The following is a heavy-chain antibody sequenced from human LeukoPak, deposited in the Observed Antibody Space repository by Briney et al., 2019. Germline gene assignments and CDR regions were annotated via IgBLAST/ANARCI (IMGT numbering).Heavy chain of an antibody. CDR2: IYYSGST. Sequence: SETLSLTCTVSGGSISSYYWSWIRQPPGKGLEWVGYIYYSGSTYYNPSLKSRVTISVDTSKNQFSLKLSYVTAADTAVYYCARAPPAAIRTWGRDAFDILGQGTMVTVSS. D-gene: IGHD2-2*02. CDR1: GGSISSYY. CDR3: ARAPPAAIRTWGRDAFDI. J-gene: IGHJ3*02. V-gene: IGHV4-59*12.